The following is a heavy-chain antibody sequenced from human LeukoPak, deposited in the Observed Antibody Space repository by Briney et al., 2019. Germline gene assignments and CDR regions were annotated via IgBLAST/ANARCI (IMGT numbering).Heavy chain of an antibody. CDR3: ASSTTVDSLDY. V-gene: IGHV4-4*09. J-gene: IGHJ4*02. CDR2: IYTSGST. Sequence: PSETLSLTCTVSGGSISSYYWSWIRQPPGKGLEWIGYIYTSGSTNYNPSLKSRVTISVDTSKNQFSLKLSSVTAADTAVYYCASSTTVDSLDYWGQRTQVTVSS. D-gene: IGHD4-23*01. CDR1: GGSISSYY.